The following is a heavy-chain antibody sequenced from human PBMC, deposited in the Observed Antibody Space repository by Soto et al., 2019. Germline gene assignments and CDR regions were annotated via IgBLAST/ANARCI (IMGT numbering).Heavy chain of an antibody. J-gene: IGHJ1*01. CDR1: GFSFDSYW. V-gene: IGHV3-74*01. CDR3: TRGPRASSGGTGAY. D-gene: IGHD2-2*01. Sequence: EVQLVESGGGLVQPGGSLRLSCAASGFSFDSYWMHWVSQAPGQGPMWVSRIDYDGTTTNYADSVKGRFTISRDNAKSTLYLQMNSLRPEDTAVYYCTRGPRASSGGTGAYWGKGTLVTVSS. CDR2: IDYDGTTT.